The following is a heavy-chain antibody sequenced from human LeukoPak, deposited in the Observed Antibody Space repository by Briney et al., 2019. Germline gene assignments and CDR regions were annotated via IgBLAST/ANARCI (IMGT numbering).Heavy chain of an antibody. CDR2: IGAPDGSK. CDR3: ARDHNWAFDI. CDR1: GFTFSAYS. V-gene: IGHV3-48*02. Sequence: GGSLGLSCAASGFTFSAYSMNWVRQAPGKGLEWVSYIGAPDGSKYYADSVKGRFSISRDNAENSLYLQMNSLRDEDTAVYYCARDHNWAFDIWGEGTRVCLSS. J-gene: IGHJ3*02. D-gene: IGHD3-16*01.